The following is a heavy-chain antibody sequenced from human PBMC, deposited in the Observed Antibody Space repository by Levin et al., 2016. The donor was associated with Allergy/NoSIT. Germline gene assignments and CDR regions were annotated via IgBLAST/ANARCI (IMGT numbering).Heavy chain of an antibody. CDR3: ARDKTRCGGDCYSDGAFDI. Sequence: ASVKVSCKASGYTFTGYYMHWVRQAPGQGLEWMGWINPNSGGTNYAQKFQGRVTMTRDTSISTAYMELSRLRSDDTAVYYCARDKTRCGGDCYSDGAFDIWGQGTMVTVSS. CDR2: INPNSGGT. V-gene: IGHV1-2*02. CDR1: GYTFTGYY. D-gene: IGHD2-21*02. J-gene: IGHJ3*02.